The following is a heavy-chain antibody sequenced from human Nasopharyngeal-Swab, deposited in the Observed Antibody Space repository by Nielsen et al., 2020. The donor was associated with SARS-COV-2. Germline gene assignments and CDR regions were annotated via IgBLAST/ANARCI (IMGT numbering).Heavy chain of an antibody. CDR2: IIPIFGTA. CDR3: ARTVDIVATISWAGYYYYSMDV. J-gene: IGHJ6*02. V-gene: IGHV1-69*06. Sequence: WVRQAPGQGLEWMGGIIPIFGTANYAQKFQGRVTITADKSTSTAYMELSSLRSEDTAVYYCARTVDIVATISWAGYYYYSMDVWGQGTTVTVSS. D-gene: IGHD5-12*01.